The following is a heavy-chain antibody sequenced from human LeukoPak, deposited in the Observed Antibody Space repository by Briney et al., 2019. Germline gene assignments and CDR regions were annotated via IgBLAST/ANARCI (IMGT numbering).Heavy chain of an antibody. CDR2: IYHSGST. CDR3: AALGYCSSTSCLGVDY. D-gene: IGHD2-2*01. J-gene: IGHJ4*02. V-gene: IGHV4-4*02. Sequence: SETLSLTCAVSGGSISSSNWWCWVRQPPGKGLEWIGEIYHSGSTNYNPSLKSRVTISVDKSKNQFSLKLSSVTAADTAVYYCAALGYCSSTSCLGVDYWGQGTLVTVSS. CDR1: GGSISSSNW.